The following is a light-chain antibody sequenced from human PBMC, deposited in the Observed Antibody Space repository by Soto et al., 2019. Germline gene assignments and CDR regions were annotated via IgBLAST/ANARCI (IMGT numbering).Light chain of an antibody. Sequence: QLVLTQPPSASASVGASVKLTCTLSSGQNSYAIAWHQQQPEKGPRYLMKLNSDGSHSKGDGIPDRFSGSSSGAERYLTISSLQSEDEAEYYCQTWSTDIRVFGGGTKLTVL. CDR3: QTWSTDIRV. CDR1: SGQNSYA. V-gene: IGLV4-69*01. J-gene: IGLJ3*02. CDR2: LNSDGSH.